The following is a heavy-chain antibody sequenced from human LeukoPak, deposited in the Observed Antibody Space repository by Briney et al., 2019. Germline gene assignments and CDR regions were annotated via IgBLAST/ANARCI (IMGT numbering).Heavy chain of an antibody. D-gene: IGHD3-22*01. CDR2: IIPIFGTA. J-gene: IGHJ3*02. Sequence: SVKVSCKASGGTFSSYAISWVRQAPGQGLEWMGGIIPIFGTANYAQKFQGRVTITADKSTSTAYMELSSLRSEDTAVYYCARDRPLYYYDSSGYSTPYDAFDIWGQGTMVTVSS. CDR3: ARDRPLYYYDSSGYSTPYDAFDI. V-gene: IGHV1-69*06. CDR1: GGTFSSYA.